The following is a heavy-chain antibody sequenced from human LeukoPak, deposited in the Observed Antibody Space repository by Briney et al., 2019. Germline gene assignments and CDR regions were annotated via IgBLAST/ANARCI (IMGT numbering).Heavy chain of an antibody. D-gene: IGHD5-18*01. CDR3: ARGGGWIQRGSYYYGMDV. Sequence: KPSETLSLTCAVYGGSFSGYYWSWIRQPPGKGLEWIGEINHSGSTNYNPSLKSRVTISVDTSKNQFSLKLSSVTAADTAVYYCARGGGWIQRGSYYYGMDVWGQGTTVTVSS. J-gene: IGHJ6*02. V-gene: IGHV4-34*01. CDR1: GGSFSGYY. CDR2: INHSGST.